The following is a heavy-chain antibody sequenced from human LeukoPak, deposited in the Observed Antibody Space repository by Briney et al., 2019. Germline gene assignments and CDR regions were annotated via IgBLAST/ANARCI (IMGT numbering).Heavy chain of an antibody. Sequence: PSQTLSLTCAVSGESFNDYYWIWIRQLPGKGLEWIGEITHSGATNYNPSLKNRVTFSIDTSRRQFSLRLRSLTAADTGVFYCARGLRSVTWERELMPYQFYGMDVWGQGTTVSVSS. V-gene: IGHV4-34*01. CDR3: ARGLRSVTWERELMPYQFYGMDV. J-gene: IGHJ6*02. CDR1: GESFNDYY. CDR2: ITHSGAT. D-gene: IGHD1-7*01.